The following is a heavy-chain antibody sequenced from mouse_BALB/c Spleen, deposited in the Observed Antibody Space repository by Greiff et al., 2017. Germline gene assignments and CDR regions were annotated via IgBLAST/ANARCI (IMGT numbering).Heavy chain of an antibody. J-gene: IGHJ2*01. CDR3: TIRDYGSFDY. CDR1: GYTFTDYE. D-gene: IGHD1-2*01. Sequence: VKLMESGAELVRPGASVTLSCKASGYTFTDYEMHWVKQTPVHGLEWIGAIDPETGGTAYNQKFKGKATLTADKSSSTAYMELRSLTSEDSAVYYCTIRDYGSFDYWGQGTTLTVSS. CDR2: IDPETGGT. V-gene: IGHV1-15*01.